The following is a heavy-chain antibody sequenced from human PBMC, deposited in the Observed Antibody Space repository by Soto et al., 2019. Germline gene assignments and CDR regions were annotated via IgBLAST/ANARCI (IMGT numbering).Heavy chain of an antibody. D-gene: IGHD6-13*01. CDR2: ISGSGGST. J-gene: IGHJ6*02. V-gene: IGHV3-23*01. CDR1: GFTFSSYA. Sequence: GGSLRLSCAASGFTFSSYAMSWVRQAPGKGLEWVSAISGSGGSTYYADSVKGRFTISRDNSKNTLYLQMNSLRAEDTAVYYCAKDLRGRSSSWTYYYYGMDVWGQGTTVTVSS. CDR3: AKDLRGRSSSWTYYYYGMDV.